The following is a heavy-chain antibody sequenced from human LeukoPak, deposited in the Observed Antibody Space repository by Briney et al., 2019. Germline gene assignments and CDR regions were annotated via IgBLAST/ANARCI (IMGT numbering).Heavy chain of an antibody. CDR2: ISSSSSNN. V-gene: IGHV3-21*01. D-gene: IGHD3-3*01. CDR1: GFTFSGYS. J-gene: IGHJ5*02. Sequence: AGGSLSLSCAASGFTFSGYSMNWVRQAPGKGLEWVSYISSSSSNNYYAYPVKGRFTTSGANAKNPLYLQINSLRAEDTAVYYCARDLAIFGVVMYNWFDPWGQGNLVTVPS. CDR3: ARDLAIFGVVMYNWFDP.